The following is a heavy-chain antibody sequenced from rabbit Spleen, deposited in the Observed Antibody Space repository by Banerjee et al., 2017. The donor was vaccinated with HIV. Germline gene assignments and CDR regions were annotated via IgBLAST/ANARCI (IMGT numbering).Heavy chain of an antibody. CDR3: AREASSGWGVVSFYFNL. D-gene: IGHD4-1*01. J-gene: IGHJ4*01. V-gene: IGHV1S40*01. CDR2: IYTGSSGST. CDR1: GFSFSSSDY. Sequence: QSLEESGGDLVKPGASLTLTCTASGFSFSSSDYMCWVRQAPGKGLEWIACIYTGSSGSTYYASWAKGRFTISKTSSTTVTLQMTSLTAADTATYFCAREASSGWGVVSFYFNLWGPGTLVTVS.